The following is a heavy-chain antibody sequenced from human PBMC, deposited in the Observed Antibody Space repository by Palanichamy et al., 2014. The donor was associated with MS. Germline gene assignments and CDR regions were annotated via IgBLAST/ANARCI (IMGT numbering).Heavy chain of an antibody. CDR2: LSVYNGHT. D-gene: IGHD5-18*01. V-gene: IGHV1-18*01. CDR1: GYTFINYG. J-gene: IGHJ4*02. CDR3: ARDSYGSSFDY. Sequence: QIQLVQSGAEVKKPGASVKVSCKALGYTFINYGISWVRQAPGQGLEWMGWLSVYNGHTNYVQKLQGRVTMTSDTSTTTAYMELRSLRSDDTAVYYCARDSYGSSFDYWGQGTLVTVSS.